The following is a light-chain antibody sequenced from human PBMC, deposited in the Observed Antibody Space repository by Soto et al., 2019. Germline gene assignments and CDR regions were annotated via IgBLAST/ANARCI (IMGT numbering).Light chain of an antibody. CDR3: QQYNNWPVT. Sequence: DIVMTQSPDSLAVSLGERATINCKSSQSVLYSSNNKNYLAWYQQKPGQPPKLLIYWASTRESGVPDRFSGSGSGTEFTLTISSLQSEDFAVYYCQQYNNWPVTFGPGTKVDIK. V-gene: IGKV4-1*01. J-gene: IGKJ3*01. CDR2: WAS. CDR1: QSVLYSSNNKNY.